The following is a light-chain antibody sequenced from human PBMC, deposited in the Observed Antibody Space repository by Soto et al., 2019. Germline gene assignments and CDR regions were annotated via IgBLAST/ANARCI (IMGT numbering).Light chain of an antibody. V-gene: IGLV1-40*01. CDR1: SSNIGAGYD. Sequence: QSVLTQPPSVSGAPGQRVTISCTGSSSNIGAGYDVHWYQQLPGTAPKLLIYGNSNRPSGVPDRFSGSKSGTSASLAITGLQAEDEADYYCQSYDSSLSAVVFGGGTKRTGL. CDR3: QSYDSSLSAVV. CDR2: GNS. J-gene: IGLJ2*01.